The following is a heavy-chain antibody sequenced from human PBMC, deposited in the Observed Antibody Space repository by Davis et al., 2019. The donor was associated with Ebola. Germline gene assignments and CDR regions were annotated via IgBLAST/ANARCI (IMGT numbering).Heavy chain of an antibody. Sequence: SETLSLTCPVSGGSISSSSYYWGWIRQPPGKGLVWIGSIYYSGSTNYNPSLKSRVTISVDTSKNQFSLKLSSVTAADTAVYYCARITYSSSWKGNWFDPWGQGTLVTVSS. V-gene: IGHV4-39*07. CDR3: ARITYSSSWKGNWFDP. D-gene: IGHD6-13*01. J-gene: IGHJ5*02. CDR2: IYYSGST. CDR1: GGSISSSSYY.